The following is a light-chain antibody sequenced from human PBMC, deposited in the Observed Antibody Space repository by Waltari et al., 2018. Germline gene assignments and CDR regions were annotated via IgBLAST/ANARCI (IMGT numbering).Light chain of an antibody. CDR2: GVN. J-gene: IGLJ2*01. Sequence: QSVLTQPPSVSGAPGQSVAISCTGSGSTIGAGYAVHWYQQHPGKAPKLLIYGVNNRPLGVPDRFSGSQFGTSASLAITGLQAEDEADYYCQSYDPSLSVVFGGGTKLTVL. V-gene: IGLV1-40*01. CDR3: QSYDPSLSVV. CDR1: GSTIGAGYA.